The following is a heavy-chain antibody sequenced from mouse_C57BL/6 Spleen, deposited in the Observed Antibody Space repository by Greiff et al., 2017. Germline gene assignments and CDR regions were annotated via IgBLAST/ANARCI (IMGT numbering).Heavy chain of an antibody. CDR2: INPSTGGT. Sequence: VHVKQSGPELVKPGASVKISCKASGYSFTGYYMHWVKQSSEKSLEWIGEINPSTGGTSYNQKFKGKATLTVDKSSSTAYMQLKSLTSEDSAVYYCARGGLLGYFDVWGTGTTVTVSS. V-gene: IGHV1-43*01. CDR3: ARGGLLGYFDV. D-gene: IGHD2-3*01. J-gene: IGHJ1*03. CDR1: GYSFTGYY.